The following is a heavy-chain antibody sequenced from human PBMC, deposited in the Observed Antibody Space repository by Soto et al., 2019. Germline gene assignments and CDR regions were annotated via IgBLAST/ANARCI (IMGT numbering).Heavy chain of an antibody. Sequence: ASVKVSCKSSGYRFETYAMSWVRQAPGQGLEWMGWISAYNIDTFYAEKFQDRVSMTTDTSTGTAYMELRSLRSDDTAVYYCARGHGEIIGAMDVWGQGTKVTVYS. J-gene: IGHJ6*02. D-gene: IGHD3-3*01. CDR2: ISAYNIDT. CDR3: ARGHGEIIGAMDV. CDR1: GYRFETYA. V-gene: IGHV1-18*01.